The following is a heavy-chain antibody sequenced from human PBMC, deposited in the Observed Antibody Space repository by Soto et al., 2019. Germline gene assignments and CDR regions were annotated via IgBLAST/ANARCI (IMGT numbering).Heavy chain of an antibody. CDR2: IYYSWST. CDR1: GGSISSGDYY. CDR3: ATERPDGSRLAP. V-gene: IGHV4-30-4*01. D-gene: IGHD6-13*01. Sequence: QVQLQESGPGLVRPSQTLSLTCTGSGGSISSGDYYWSWILQPPGKGLEWIGYIYYSWSTYYNPSLTRRVTISVDPSKNQFSLKLSSVTAADTAVYYCATERPDGSRLAPWGQGTLLTVSS. J-gene: IGHJ5*02.